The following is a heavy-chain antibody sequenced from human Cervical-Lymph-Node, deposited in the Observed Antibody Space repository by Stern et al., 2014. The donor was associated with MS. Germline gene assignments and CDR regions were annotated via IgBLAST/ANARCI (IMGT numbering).Heavy chain of an antibody. D-gene: IGHD6-13*01. V-gene: IGHV3-21*01. J-gene: IGHJ4*02. CDR1: GFTFSSYS. CDR2: ISSSSSYI. Sequence: EVQLLESGGGLVKPGGSLRLSCAASGFTFSSYSMNWVRQAPGKGLEWVSSISSSSSYIYYADSVKVRFTIARDNAKNSLYLQMNSLRAEDTSVYYCARDSSSWYAIDYWGQGTLVTVSS. CDR3: ARDSSSWYAIDY.